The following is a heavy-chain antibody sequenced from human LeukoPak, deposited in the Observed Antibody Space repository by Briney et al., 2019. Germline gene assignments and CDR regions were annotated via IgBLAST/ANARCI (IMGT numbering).Heavy chain of an antibody. CDR2: IYYSGST. J-gene: IGHJ4*02. CDR3: AREYSSGWYGFFDD. V-gene: IGHV4-59*08. D-gene: IGHD6-19*01. CDR1: GGSISTYY. Sequence: SETLSLTCTVSGGSISTYYWSWIRQPPGKGLEWIGYIYYSGSTNYNPSLKSRVTISVDTSTNQFSLKLSSVTAADTAVYYCAREYSSGWYGFFDDWGQGTLVTVSS.